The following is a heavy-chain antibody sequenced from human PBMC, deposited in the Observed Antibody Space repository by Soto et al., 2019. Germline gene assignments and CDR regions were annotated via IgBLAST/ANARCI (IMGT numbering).Heavy chain of an antibody. CDR3: AKDGSYSSSWPYYFDH. Sequence: EVQLLESGGGLVQPGGSLRISCAASGFTFSTYTMTWLRQAPGKGLEWVSSISGSGGHTYYAESVKGRLIVSRDSSKNMLFLQMNSLRAEDTAVYYCAKDGSYSSSWPYYFDHWGQGTLVTVSS. J-gene: IGHJ4*02. V-gene: IGHV3-23*01. CDR1: GFTFSTYT. CDR2: ISGSGGHT. D-gene: IGHD6-13*01.